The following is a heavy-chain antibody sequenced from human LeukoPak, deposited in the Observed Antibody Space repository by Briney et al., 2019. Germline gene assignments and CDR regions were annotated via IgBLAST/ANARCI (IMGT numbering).Heavy chain of an antibody. Sequence: ASVKVSCKASGFIFTNWTIHWVRQAPGQRLEWMGWINAGGDNIKYSQRFQGRVTITRDTSARTSYLELTGLRSEDTAIYYCALQQQLGRLGDYWGQGTLVTVSS. V-gene: IGHV1-3*01. D-gene: IGHD1-1*01. CDR2: INAGGDNI. CDR1: GFIFTNWT. J-gene: IGHJ4*02. CDR3: ALQQQLGRLGDY.